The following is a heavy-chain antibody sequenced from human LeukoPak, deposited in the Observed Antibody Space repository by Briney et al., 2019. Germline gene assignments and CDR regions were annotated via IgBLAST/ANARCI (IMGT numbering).Heavy chain of an antibody. D-gene: IGHD2-15*01. V-gene: IGHV3-23*01. CDR2: ISGSGGST. Sequence: PGGSLRLSCAASGFTFSSYGMSWVRQAPGKGLEWVSAISGSGGSTYYADSVKGRFTISRDNSKNTLYLQMNSLRAEDTAVYYCAKGGYSSNYYYYYYMDVWGKGTTVTISS. CDR3: AKGGYSSNYYYYYYMDV. J-gene: IGHJ6*03. CDR1: GFTFSSYG.